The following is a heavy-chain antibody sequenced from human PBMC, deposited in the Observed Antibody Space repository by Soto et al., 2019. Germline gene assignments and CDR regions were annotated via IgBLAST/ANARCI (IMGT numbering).Heavy chain of an antibody. CDR1: GFSLSTSGVG. CDR2: IYWDDDK. CDR3: AHSPYISGSIDY. Sequence: QITLKESGPTLVKPTQTLTLTCTFSGFSLSTSGVGVGWIRQPPGKALEWLALIYWDDDKRYSPSLKNRLTINKDPSKNQVVLKMTNMDPVDTATYYCAHSPYISGSIDYWGQGTLVTVSS. D-gene: IGHD6-19*01. J-gene: IGHJ4*02. V-gene: IGHV2-5*02.